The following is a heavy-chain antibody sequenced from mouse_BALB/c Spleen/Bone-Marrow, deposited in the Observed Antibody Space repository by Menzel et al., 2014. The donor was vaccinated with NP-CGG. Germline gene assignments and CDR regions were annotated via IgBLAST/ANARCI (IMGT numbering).Heavy chain of an antibody. CDR2: IGLKSNNYAT. CDR1: GFTFSNYW. CDR3: TRGIYYGNFYAMDY. D-gene: IGHD2-1*01. V-gene: IGHV6-6*02. J-gene: IGHJ4*01. Sequence: EVKVVESGGGLVQPGGSMKLSCVASGFTFSNYWMNWVRQSPEKGLEWVAEIGLKSNNYATHYAESVKGRFTISRDDSKSSVYLQMNNLRAEDTGIYYCTRGIYYGNFYAMDYWGQGTSVTVSS.